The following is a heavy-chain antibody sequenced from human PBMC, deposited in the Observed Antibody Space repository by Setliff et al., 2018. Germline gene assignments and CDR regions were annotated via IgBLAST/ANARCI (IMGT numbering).Heavy chain of an antibody. CDR2: IKQDGSEK. J-gene: IGHJ6*02. Sequence: PGGSLRLSCAASGFTFSRYWMSRVRQAPGKGLEWVANIKQDGSEKYYVDSVKGRFTISRDNAKNSLYLQMNSLRAEDTAVYYCAGCGYGQYYAMDVWGQGTTVTVSS. D-gene: IGHD5-12*01. V-gene: IGHV3-7*01. CDR1: GFTFSRYW. CDR3: AGCGYGQYYAMDV.